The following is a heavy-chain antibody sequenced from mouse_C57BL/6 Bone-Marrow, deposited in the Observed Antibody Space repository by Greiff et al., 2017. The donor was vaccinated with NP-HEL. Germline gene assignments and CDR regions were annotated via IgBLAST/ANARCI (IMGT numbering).Heavy chain of an antibody. V-gene: IGHV1-54*01. Sequence: VKLMESGAELVRPGTSVKVSCKASGYAFTNYLIEWVKQRPGQGLEWIGVINPGSGGTNYNEKFKGKATLTADKSSSTAYMQLSSLTSEDSAVYFCARYDGGFAYWGQGTLVTVSA. CDR1: GYAFTNYL. J-gene: IGHJ3*01. CDR3: ARYDGGFAY. D-gene: IGHD2-3*01. CDR2: INPGSGGT.